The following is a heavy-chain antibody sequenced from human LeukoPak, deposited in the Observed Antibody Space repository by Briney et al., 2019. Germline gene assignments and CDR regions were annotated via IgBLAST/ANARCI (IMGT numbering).Heavy chain of an antibody. CDR1: GGSISTPGYY. CDR3: ARHALATATDPSFDY. D-gene: IGHD2-21*02. V-gene: IGHV4-39*01. J-gene: IGHJ4*02. CDR2: LYHSGST. Sequence: SETLSLTCTVSGGSISTPGYYWGWIRQPPGKGLEWIGSLYHSGSTYYKPSLKSRATISVDKSKNQCSLKLRSVTAADTAVYYCARHALATATDPSFDYWGQGTLVTVSS.